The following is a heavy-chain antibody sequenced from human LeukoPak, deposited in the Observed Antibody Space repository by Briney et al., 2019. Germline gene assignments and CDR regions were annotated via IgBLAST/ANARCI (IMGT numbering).Heavy chain of an antibody. Sequence: SETLSLTCAVSGASISNYYWSWIRQPPGQGLEWIGYIYYSGTPTYNPSLKSRVTISADMSKNQFSLKLSSVTAADTAVYYCARDLEDVVVPAAFGREQYYYYGMDVWGQGTMVTVSS. CDR3: ARDLEDVVVPAAFGREQYYYYGMDV. CDR2: IYYSGTP. J-gene: IGHJ6*02. V-gene: IGHV4-59*13. D-gene: IGHD2-2*01. CDR1: GASISNYY.